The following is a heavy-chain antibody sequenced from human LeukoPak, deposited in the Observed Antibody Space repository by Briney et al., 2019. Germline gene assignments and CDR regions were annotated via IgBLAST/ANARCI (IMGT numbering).Heavy chain of an antibody. J-gene: IGHJ4*02. CDR2: IYYSGST. Sequence: SETLSLTCTVSGGSISSYYWSWIRQPPGKGLEWIGYIYYSGSTNYNPSLKSRVTISVDTSKNQFSLKLSSVTAADTAVYYCARSRVAPGNLDYWGQGTLVTVSS. V-gene: IGHV4-59*01. D-gene: IGHD5-12*01. CDR1: GGSISSYY. CDR3: ARSRVAPGNLDY.